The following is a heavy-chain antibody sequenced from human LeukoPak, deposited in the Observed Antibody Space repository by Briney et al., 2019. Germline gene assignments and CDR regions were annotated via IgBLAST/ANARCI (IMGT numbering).Heavy chain of an antibody. CDR3: ARRAAAGHFDY. V-gene: IGHV4-39*01. D-gene: IGHD6-13*01. J-gene: IGHJ4*02. CDR2: IYYSGST. CDR1: GGSISSSSSY. Sequence: KSSETLSLTCTVSGGSISSSSSYWGWIRQSPGKGLEWIGNIYYSGSTYYNPSLKSRVTISVDTSKNQFSLKLSSVTAADTAVYYCARRAAAGHFDYWGQGTLVTVSS.